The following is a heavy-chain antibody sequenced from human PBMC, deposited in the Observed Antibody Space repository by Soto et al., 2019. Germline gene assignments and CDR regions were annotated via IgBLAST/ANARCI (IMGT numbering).Heavy chain of an antibody. Sequence: QVPLVQSGAEVKKPGASVKVSCKASGYTFTSYGISWVRQAPGQGLEWMGWISAYNGNTNYAQKLQGSVTMTTDTATGTAYMVLRSLRSDDTAVYYCARVPQVFDFWSGNEGWYFDLWGRGTLVTVSS. CDR1: GYTFTSYG. CDR2: ISAYNGNT. V-gene: IGHV1-18*01. D-gene: IGHD3-3*01. J-gene: IGHJ2*01. CDR3: ARVPQVFDFWSGNEGWYFDL.